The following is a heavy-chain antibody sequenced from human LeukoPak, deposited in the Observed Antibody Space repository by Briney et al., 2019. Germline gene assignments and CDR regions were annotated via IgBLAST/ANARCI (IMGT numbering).Heavy chain of an antibody. Sequence: SETLSLTCSVSGASISSSYCSWIRQPPGKGLEFIGYIYYSGTTNYNPSLKSRVSISVDTSKNQFSLKLISVTAADTAVYYCARVGGYSHKDWGQGNLVTVSS. CDR3: ARVGGYSHKD. V-gene: IGHV4-59*01. CDR1: GASISSSY. CDR2: IYYSGTT. J-gene: IGHJ4*02. D-gene: IGHD5-18*01.